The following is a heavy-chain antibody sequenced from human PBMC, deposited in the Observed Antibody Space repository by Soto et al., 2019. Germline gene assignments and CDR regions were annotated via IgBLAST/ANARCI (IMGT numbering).Heavy chain of an antibody. CDR1: GGSISSGDYY. J-gene: IGHJ4*02. CDR2: IYYSGST. CDR3: ARAGDYYDSSGYSTYFDH. V-gene: IGHV4-30-4*01. D-gene: IGHD3-22*01. Sequence: SETLSLTCTVSGGSISSGDYYWSWIRQPPGKGLEWIGYIYYSGSTYYNPSLKSRVTISVDTSKNQFSLKLSSVTAADTAVYYCARAGDYYDSSGYSTYFDHWGQGTLVTVSS.